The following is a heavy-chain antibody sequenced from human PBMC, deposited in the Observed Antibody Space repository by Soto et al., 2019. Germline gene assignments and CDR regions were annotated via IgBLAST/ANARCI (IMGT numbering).Heavy chain of an antibody. Sequence: PGGSLRLSCAASGFTFSWYNMNWVRQAPGKGLEWVSSISSSSTYIDYADSVEGRFAISRDNAKNSLYLQMNSLRAEDTAVYYCVPYYFESLDYWGQGTLVTVSS. CDR2: ISSSSTYI. CDR1: GFTFSWYN. V-gene: IGHV3-21*01. CDR3: VPYYFESLDY. J-gene: IGHJ4*02. D-gene: IGHD3-22*01.